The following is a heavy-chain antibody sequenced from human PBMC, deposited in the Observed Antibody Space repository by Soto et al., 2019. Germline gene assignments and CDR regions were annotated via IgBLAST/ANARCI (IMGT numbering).Heavy chain of an antibody. J-gene: IGHJ6*02. CDR2: ISWDGGST. V-gene: IGHV3-43*01. CDR3: AKDISGYYYYGMDV. Sequence: PGGSLSLSCAASGFTFDDYTMHWVRQAPGKGLEWVSLISWDGGSTYYADSVKGRFTISRDNSKNSLYLQMNSLRTEDTALYYCAKDISGYYYYGMDVWGQGTTVTVSS. D-gene: IGHD7-27*01. CDR1: GFTFDDYT.